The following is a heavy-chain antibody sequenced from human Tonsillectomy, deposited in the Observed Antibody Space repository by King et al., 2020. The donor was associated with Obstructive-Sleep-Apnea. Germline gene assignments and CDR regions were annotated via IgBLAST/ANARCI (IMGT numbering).Heavy chain of an antibody. J-gene: IGHJ3*02. CDR3: VGDRTPQTSGHYYDAFDI. Sequence: VQLVESGGGLVQPGGSLRLSCAASGFAFNTYWMTWVRQAPGRGLEWVANIRQDGSRQYYVDSLRGRFTISSDNAKNSLFLQMNSLRTEDTGVYYCVGDRTPQTSGHYYDAFDIWGQGTVVTVSS. V-gene: IGHV3-7*01. D-gene: IGHD3-22*01. CDR1: GFAFNTYW. CDR2: IRQDGSRQ.